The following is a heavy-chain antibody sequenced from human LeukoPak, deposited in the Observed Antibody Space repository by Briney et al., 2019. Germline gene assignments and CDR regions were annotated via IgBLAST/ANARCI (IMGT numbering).Heavy chain of an antibody. Sequence: GGSLRLSCAASGFTFSSSWMNWVRQAPGQGLEWVANIKQDGSEKYYVDSVKGRFTISRDNAKNSLYLQMNSLRAEDTAVYYCARVGFCSSTSCLEMGFDYWGQGTLVTVSS. D-gene: IGHD2-2*01. J-gene: IGHJ4*02. CDR2: IKQDGSEK. CDR1: GFTFSSSW. CDR3: ARVGFCSSTSCLEMGFDY. V-gene: IGHV3-7*01.